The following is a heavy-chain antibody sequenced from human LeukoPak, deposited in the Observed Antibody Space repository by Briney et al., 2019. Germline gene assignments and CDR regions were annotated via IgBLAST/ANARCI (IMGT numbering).Heavy chain of an antibody. Sequence: GGSLRLSCAASGFTFSSYWMHWVRQAPGKGLVWVSRINSDGSSTSYADSVKGRFTISRDNAKNTLYLQMNSLRAEDTAVYYCAKDPEDIVVVPSARHYYYYMDVWGKGTTVTISS. CDR2: INSDGSST. V-gene: IGHV3-74*01. CDR3: AKDPEDIVVVPSARHYYYYMDV. D-gene: IGHD2-2*01. CDR1: GFTFSSYW. J-gene: IGHJ6*03.